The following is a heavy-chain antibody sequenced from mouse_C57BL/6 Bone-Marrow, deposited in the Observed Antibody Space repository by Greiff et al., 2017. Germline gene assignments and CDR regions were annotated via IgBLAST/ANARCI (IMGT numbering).Heavy chain of an antibody. J-gene: IGHJ4*01. V-gene: IGHV5-6*02. CDR2: ISSGGSYT. CDR3: ARPSGDY. Sequence: DVKLVESGGDLVKPGGSLKLSCAASGFTFSSYGMSWVRQTPDKRLEWVATISSGGSYTYYPDSVKGRFTISRDNAKKTLYLQMSSLKSEDTAMYYCARPSGDYWGQGTSVTVSS. CDR1: GFTFSSYG.